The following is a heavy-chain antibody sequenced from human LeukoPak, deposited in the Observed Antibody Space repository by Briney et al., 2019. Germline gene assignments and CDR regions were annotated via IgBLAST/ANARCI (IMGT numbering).Heavy chain of an antibody. CDR2: IYYSGGT. CDR3: ARDLHYGGNPGPYDY. Sequence: SQTLSLTCTVSGYAIISGGFSWNWIRQPPGKGLEWIGYIYYSGGTNYNPSLKSRVTISVDTSKNQFSLKLSSVTAADTAVYYCARDLHYGGNPGPYDYWGQGTLVTVSS. V-gene: IGHV4-61*08. D-gene: IGHD4-23*01. CDR1: GYAIISGGFS. J-gene: IGHJ4*02.